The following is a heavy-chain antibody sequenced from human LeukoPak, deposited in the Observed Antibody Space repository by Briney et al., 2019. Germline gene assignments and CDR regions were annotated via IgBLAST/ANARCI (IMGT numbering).Heavy chain of an antibody. CDR2: ISGSGGST. CDR3: AKDGPRGYSYAYFDY. D-gene: IGHD5-18*01. V-gene: IGHV3-23*01. CDR1: GFTFSSYA. Sequence: PGGSLRLSCAASGFTFSSYAMSWVRQAPGKGLEWVSAISGSGGSTYYADSVKGRFTISRDNSKNTLYLQMNSPRAEDTAVYYCAKDGPRGYSYAYFDYWGQGTLVTVSS. J-gene: IGHJ4*02.